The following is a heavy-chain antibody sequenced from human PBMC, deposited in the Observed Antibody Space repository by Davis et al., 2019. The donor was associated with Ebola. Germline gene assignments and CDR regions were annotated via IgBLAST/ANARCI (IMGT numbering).Heavy chain of an antibody. CDR2: IGSSSSLI. J-gene: IGHJ4*02. Sequence: GESLKISCAASGFTLSGYSTNWVRHAPGKGLEWVAYIGSSSSLIYYADSVKGLFTISRDNAKNSLYLQMNSLTDEDTAVYYCAKMVYYYDRSGYYDSWGQGTLVTVSS. D-gene: IGHD3-22*01. CDR3: AKMVYYYDRSGYYDS. CDR1: GFTLSGYS. V-gene: IGHV3-48*02.